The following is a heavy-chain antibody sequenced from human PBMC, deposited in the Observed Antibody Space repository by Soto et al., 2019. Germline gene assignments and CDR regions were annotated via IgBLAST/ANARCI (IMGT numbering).Heavy chain of an antibody. V-gene: IGHV3-21*01. CDR3: ARSLTDIVVVPAAIYHDWFDP. CDR1: GFTFSSYS. Sequence: GSLSLSCAASGFTFSSYSMNWVRQAPGKGLEWVSSISSSSSYIYYADSVKGRFTISRDNAKNSLYLQMNSLRAEDTAVYYCARSLTDIVVVPAAIYHDWFDPWGQGTLVTVSS. D-gene: IGHD2-2*01. J-gene: IGHJ5*02. CDR2: ISSSSSYI.